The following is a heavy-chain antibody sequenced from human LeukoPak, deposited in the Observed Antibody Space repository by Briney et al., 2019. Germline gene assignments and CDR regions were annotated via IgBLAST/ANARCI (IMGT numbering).Heavy chain of an antibody. V-gene: IGHV3-30-3*01. D-gene: IGHD1-26*01. CDR2: ISYDGSNK. CDR3: ARAGAGATTPTDY. Sequence: PGRSLRLSCAASGFTFSSYAMHWVRQAPGKGLEWVAVISYDGSNKYYADSVKGRFTISRDNSKNTLYLQMNSLRAEDTAVYYCARAGAGATTPTDYWGQGTLVTVSS. CDR1: GFTFSSYA. J-gene: IGHJ4*02.